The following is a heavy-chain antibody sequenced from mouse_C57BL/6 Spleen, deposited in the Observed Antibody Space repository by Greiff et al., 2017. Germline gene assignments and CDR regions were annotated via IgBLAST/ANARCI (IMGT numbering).Heavy chain of an antibody. V-gene: IGHV5-4*01. CDR1: GFTFSSYA. CDR3: ARDWGHYYGSSPYWYFDV. J-gene: IGHJ1*03. D-gene: IGHD1-1*01. CDR2: ISDGGSYT. Sequence: DVMLVESGGGLVKPGGSLKLSCAASGFTFSSYAMSWVRQTPEKRLEWVATISDGGSYTYYPDNVKGRFTISRDNAKNNLYLQMSHLKSEDTAMYYCARDWGHYYGSSPYWYFDVWGTGTTVTVS.